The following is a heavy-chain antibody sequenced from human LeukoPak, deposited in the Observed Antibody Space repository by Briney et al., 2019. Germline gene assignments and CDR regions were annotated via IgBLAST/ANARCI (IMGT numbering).Heavy chain of an antibody. Sequence: GGSLRLSCAASGFTFSSYEMNWVRQAPGKGLERVSYISNSGSTIYYADSVKGRFTISRDNAKNSLYLQMNSLRAEDTAVYYCASLAVAGDYFDYWGQGTLVTVSS. J-gene: IGHJ4*02. D-gene: IGHD6-19*01. CDR3: ASLAVAGDYFDY. V-gene: IGHV3-48*03. CDR2: ISNSGSTI. CDR1: GFTFSSYE.